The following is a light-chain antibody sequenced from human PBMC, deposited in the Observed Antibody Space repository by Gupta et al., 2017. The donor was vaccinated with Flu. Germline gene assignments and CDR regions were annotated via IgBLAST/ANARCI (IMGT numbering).Light chain of an antibody. V-gene: IGKV2-28*01. CDR3: MQALQTPWR. CDR2: LGS. CDR1: HSLLHSNVYNY. Sequence: DVVMTQSPLSLPVTPGEPASISCRSSHSLLHSNVYNYLDWYLQKPGKSPKLLIYLGSNRASGVPDRFSGSGSGTDFTLKISRVEAEDVGVYYCMQALQTPWRFGQGTKVEIK. J-gene: IGKJ1*01.